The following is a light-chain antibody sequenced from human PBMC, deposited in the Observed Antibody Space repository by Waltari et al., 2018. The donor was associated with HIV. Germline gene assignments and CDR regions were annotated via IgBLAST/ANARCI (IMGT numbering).Light chain of an antibody. Sequence: QSVLAQPRSVSGTPGQTVNISCSGSTSNVRNNYVYWYQQVTGVAPKLLIYRNNPRPSWGPDRLSGSKSGTSASLAISGLRTEDEAEYYCAVWDDRLSGRLFGGGTKVTVL. CDR3: AVWDDRLSGRL. CDR1: TSNVRNNY. V-gene: IGLV1-47*01. CDR2: RNN. J-gene: IGLJ2*01.